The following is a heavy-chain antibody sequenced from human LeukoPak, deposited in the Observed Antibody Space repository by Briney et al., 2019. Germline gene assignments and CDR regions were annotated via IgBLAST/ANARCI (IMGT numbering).Heavy chain of an antibody. CDR2: ISGNSGAT. CDR1: GFIFGNYG. CDR3: ARARSSYGYGDAFDI. J-gene: IGHJ3*02. Sequence: GGSLRLSCAASGFIFGNYGMSWVRQAPGRGLEWVSVISGNSGATYYADSVKGRFTISRDNSKNTLYLQMNSLRAEDTAVYYCARARSSYGYGDAFDIWGQGTMVTVSS. D-gene: IGHD5-18*01. V-gene: IGHV3-23*01.